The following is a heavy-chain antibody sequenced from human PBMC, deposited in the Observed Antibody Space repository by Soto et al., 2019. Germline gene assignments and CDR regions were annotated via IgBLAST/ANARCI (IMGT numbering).Heavy chain of an antibody. CDR1: GGPFISGGHS. Sequence: SEPLSLTCDVSGGPFISGGHSWSWTRQPPGTALEWIGYYSHSGTFHYNPSLQSRTTISIDRSRKQFSLRLTSVTAADTAVYFCARTMTTPGYFDPWCQGTLVTVSS. CDR2: YSHSGTF. V-gene: IGHV4-30-2*01. CDR3: ARTMTTPGYFDP. J-gene: IGHJ5*02. D-gene: IGHD4-17*01.